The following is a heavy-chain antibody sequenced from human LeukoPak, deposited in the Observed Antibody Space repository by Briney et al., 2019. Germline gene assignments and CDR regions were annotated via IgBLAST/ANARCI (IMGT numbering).Heavy chain of an antibody. CDR2: MNPNSGNK. Sequence: ASVKVSCKASGYTFTSYDINWVRQAAGQGLEWMGWMNPNSGNKGYAQKFQGRVTMTRNTSKSTAYMELSSLRSEDTAVYYCASSDSDTAMVTNYFDYWGQGTLVTVSS. J-gene: IGHJ4*02. V-gene: IGHV1-8*01. CDR3: ASSDSDTAMVTNYFDY. D-gene: IGHD5-18*01. CDR1: GYTFTSYD.